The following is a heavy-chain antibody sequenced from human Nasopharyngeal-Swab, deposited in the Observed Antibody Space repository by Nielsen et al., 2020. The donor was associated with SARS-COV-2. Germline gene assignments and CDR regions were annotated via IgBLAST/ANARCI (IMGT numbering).Heavy chain of an antibody. Sequence: LKISRAASGFSFSTYTMNWVRQAPRKGLEWLSPISSDSGAKSHADSAKGRFTISRDNAKNSLYLEMNSLRAEDTAVYYCLRGDRRDYWGPGTLVSVSS. D-gene: IGHD3-22*01. J-gene: IGHJ4*02. V-gene: IGHV3-21*01. CDR1: GFSFSTYT. CDR3: LRGDRRDY. CDR2: ISSDSGAK.